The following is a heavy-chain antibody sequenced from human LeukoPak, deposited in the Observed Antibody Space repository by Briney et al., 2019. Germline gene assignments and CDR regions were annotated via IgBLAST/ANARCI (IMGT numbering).Heavy chain of an antibody. CDR1: GGSISSYY. J-gene: IGHJ4*02. Sequence: SETLSLTCTVSGGSISSYYWSWLRQPAGKGLEWIGRIYSSGSANHNPSLRSRVTFSVDKSNNQFSLNLTSVSAADTAVYYCARDGNGSRAFDYWGQGTLVTVSS. CDR3: ARDGNGSRAFDY. D-gene: IGHD2-15*01. CDR2: IYSSGSA. V-gene: IGHV4-4*07.